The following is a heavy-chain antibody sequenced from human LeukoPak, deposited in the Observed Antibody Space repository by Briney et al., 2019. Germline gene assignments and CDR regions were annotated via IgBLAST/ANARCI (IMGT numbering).Heavy chain of an antibody. D-gene: IGHD5-18*01. Sequence: GASVKVSCKASGYTFTSYGISWVRQAPGQGLEWMGWISAYNGNTNYAQKLQGRVTMTTETSTSTAYMELRSLRCDDTAVYYCARDRTGIQLWPPLDYWGQGTLVTVSS. CDR1: GYTFTSYG. J-gene: IGHJ4*02. V-gene: IGHV1-18*04. CDR3: ARDRTGIQLWPPLDY. CDR2: ISAYNGNT.